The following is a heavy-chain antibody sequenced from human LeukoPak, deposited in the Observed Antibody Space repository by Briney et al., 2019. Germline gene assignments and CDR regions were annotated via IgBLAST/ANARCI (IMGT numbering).Heavy chain of an antibody. V-gene: IGHV4-59*12. D-gene: IGHD2-2*01. CDR1: GGSISSYY. CDR2: IYYSGST. J-gene: IGHJ4*02. Sequence: SETLSLTCTVSGGSISSYYWSWIRQPPGKGLEWIGYIYYSGSTNYNPSLKSRVTISVDTSKNQFSLKLSSVTAADTAVYYCARSPTKRVPEDYWGQGTLVTVSS. CDR3: ARSPTKRVPEDY.